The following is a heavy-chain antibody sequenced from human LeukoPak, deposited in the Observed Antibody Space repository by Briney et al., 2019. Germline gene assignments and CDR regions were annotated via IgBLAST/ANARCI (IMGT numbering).Heavy chain of an antibody. V-gene: IGHV1-46*01. CDR3: ARDGVFPMAPDYGDYERDGGFHY. D-gene: IGHD4-17*01. J-gene: IGHJ4*02. Sequence: ASVKVSCKASGYTFTSYYMHWVRQAPGQGLEWMGIINPSGGSTSYAQKFQGRVTMTRDTSTSTAYMELSSLRSEDTAVYYCARDGVFPMAPDYGDYERDGGFHYWGQGTLVTVSS. CDR2: INPSGGST. CDR1: GYTFTSYY.